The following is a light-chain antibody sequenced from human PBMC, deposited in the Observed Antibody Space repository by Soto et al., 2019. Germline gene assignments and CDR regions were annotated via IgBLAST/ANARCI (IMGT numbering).Light chain of an antibody. Sequence: DILTTQSPDSLSVSLSETATLHFKSSQSVLYSSNNKNYLAWYQQKPGQPPKLLIYWASTRESGVPDRFSGSGSGTDFTLTISSLQAEDVAVYYCQQYYSTPWTFGQGTKVDIK. J-gene: IGKJ1*01. CDR3: QQYYSTPWT. CDR1: QSVLYSSNNKNY. V-gene: IGKV4-1*01. CDR2: WAS.